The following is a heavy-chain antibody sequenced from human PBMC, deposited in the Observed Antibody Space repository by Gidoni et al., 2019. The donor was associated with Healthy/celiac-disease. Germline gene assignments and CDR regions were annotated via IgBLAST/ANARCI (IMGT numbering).Heavy chain of an antibody. CDR2: IYYSGST. D-gene: IGHD6-13*01. Sequence: PGKGLEWIGYIYYSGSTNYNPSLKSLVTISVDTSKNQFSLKLSSLTAADTAVYYCARHSRSNWFDPWGQGTLVTVSS. V-gene: IGHV4-61*07. J-gene: IGHJ5*02. CDR3: ARHSRSNWFDP.